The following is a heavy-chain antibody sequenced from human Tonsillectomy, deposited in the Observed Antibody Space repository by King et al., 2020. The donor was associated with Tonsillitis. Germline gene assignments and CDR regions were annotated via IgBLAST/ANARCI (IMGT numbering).Heavy chain of an antibody. CDR3: ARATDLAWFDP. V-gene: IGHV2-70*04. CDR2: IDWDDEK. CDR1: GFSLSTSGMR. D-gene: IGHD3-3*02. Sequence: FTLQESGPALVKPTQTLTLTCTFSGFSLSTSGMRVSWIRQPPGKALEWLARIDWDDEKFYSTSLKTRLTISRDTSKNQVVLTMTNMDPVDTATYYCARATDLAWFDPWGQGTLVTVSS. J-gene: IGHJ5*02.